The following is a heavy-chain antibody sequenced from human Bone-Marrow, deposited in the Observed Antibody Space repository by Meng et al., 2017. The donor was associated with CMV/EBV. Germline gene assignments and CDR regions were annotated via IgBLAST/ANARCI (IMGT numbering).Heavy chain of an antibody. D-gene: IGHD2-2*01. V-gene: IGHV3-30*02. CDR2: IRYDGSNK. CDR1: GFTFSSYG. J-gene: IGHJ1*01. CDR3: AKGVGVVVPAARYFQH. Sequence: GESLKISCAASGFTFSSYGMHWVRQAPGKGLEWVAFIRYDGSNKYYADSVKGRFTISRDNSKNTLYLQMNSLRAEDTAVYYCAKGVGVVVPAARYFQHWGQGTLVTVSS.